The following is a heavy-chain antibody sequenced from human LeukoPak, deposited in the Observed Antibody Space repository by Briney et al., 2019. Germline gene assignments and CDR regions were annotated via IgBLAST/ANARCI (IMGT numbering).Heavy chain of an antibody. CDR1: GFTFNNYN. CDR3: GRGHWGLDY. J-gene: IGHJ4*02. V-gene: IGHV3-21*01. D-gene: IGHD7-27*01. Sequence: GGSLRLSCATSGFTFNNYNMNWVRQAPGRALEWVSSITSSGTYIFYADSVKGRFTISRDNAKNSLYLEMNSLRAEDTAVYYCGRGHWGLDYWGQGALVTVSS. CDR2: ITSSGTYI.